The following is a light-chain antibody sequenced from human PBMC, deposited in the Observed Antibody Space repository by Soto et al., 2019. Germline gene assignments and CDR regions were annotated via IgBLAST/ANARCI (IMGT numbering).Light chain of an antibody. CDR2: GAS. CDR3: QKFGSSWA. V-gene: IGKV3-20*01. J-gene: IGKJ1*01. CDR1: QSVSRRY. Sequence: EFVLTQSPGTLSLSPGERATLSCGASQSVSRRYLAWYQQKPGQAPRLLIYGASTRATGIPDRFSGSGSGADFTLTISRLEPEDFAVYYCQKFGSSWAFGQGTKVDIK.